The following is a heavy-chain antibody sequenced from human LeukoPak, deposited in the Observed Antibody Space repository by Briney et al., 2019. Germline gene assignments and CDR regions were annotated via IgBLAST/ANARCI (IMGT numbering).Heavy chain of an antibody. CDR3: ARDAYSSGWYQRIYYYYYGMDV. CDR1: GFTFSSYS. D-gene: IGHD6-19*01. CDR2: ISSSSSYI. V-gene: IGHV3-21*01. Sequence: GGSLRLSCAASGFTFSSYSMNWVRQAPGKGLDWVSSISSSSSYIYYADSVKGRFTISRDNAKNSLYLQMNSLRAEDTAVYYCARDAYSSGWYQRIYYYYYGMDVWGQGTTVTVSS. J-gene: IGHJ6*02.